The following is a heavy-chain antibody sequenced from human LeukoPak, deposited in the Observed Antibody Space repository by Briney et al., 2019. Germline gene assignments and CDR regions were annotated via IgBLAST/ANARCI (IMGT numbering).Heavy chain of an antibody. CDR3: ARADRLHGGPYLIGP. V-gene: IGHV1-2*02. Sequence: ASVKVSCKTSGYSFTDYYMHWVRQAPGQGLEWMGWNNPNSGGTSSAQKFQGRVTMTRDTSITTVYMEVRWLTSDDTAIYYCARADRLHGGPYLIGPWGQGTLVTVSS. J-gene: IGHJ5*02. CDR1: GYSFTDYY. D-gene: IGHD2-21*01. CDR2: NNPNSGGT.